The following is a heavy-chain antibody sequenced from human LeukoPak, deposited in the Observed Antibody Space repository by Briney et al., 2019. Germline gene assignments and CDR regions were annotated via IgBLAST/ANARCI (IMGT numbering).Heavy chain of an antibody. V-gene: IGHV3-23*01. J-gene: IGHJ4*02. Sequence: GGSLRLSCAASGFTFSSYAMSWVRQAPGKGLEWVSAISGSGGSTYYADSVKGRFTISRDNSKNTLCLQMNSLRAEDTAVYYCAKARAVGIAARHYDYWGQGTLVTVSS. D-gene: IGHD6-6*01. CDR3: AKARAVGIAARHYDY. CDR2: ISGSGGST. CDR1: GFTFSSYA.